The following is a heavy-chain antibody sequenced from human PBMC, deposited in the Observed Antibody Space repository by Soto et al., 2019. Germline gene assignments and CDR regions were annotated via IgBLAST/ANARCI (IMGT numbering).Heavy chain of an antibody. CDR1: GFTFSTYG. Sequence: EVQLLESGGNLVQPGGSLRLACAASGFTFSTYGMTWVRQAPGKGLEWVSSISDSGDSTYYADSVKARFTISRDNSKNTLFLQINSLRAEDTAVYYCAKDHAWGRRVTTRFDYWCQGALVTVSS. J-gene: IGHJ4*02. D-gene: IGHD4-17*01. CDR3: AKDHAWGRRVTTRFDY. CDR2: ISDSGDST. V-gene: IGHV3-23*01.